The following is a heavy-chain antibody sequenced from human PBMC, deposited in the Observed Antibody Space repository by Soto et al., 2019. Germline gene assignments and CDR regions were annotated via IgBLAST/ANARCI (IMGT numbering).Heavy chain of an antibody. D-gene: IGHD3-22*01. CDR3: TKTMISTPGANWCDP. V-gene: IGHV3-23*01. CDR1: GLRISSYA. Sequence: SWGSLRLSCTASGLRISSYAMGCCGHSAVKWLEWVSGISGSGATTHYADSVKGRFTISRDNSRNTLYLQMNSLRAEDTAVYYCTKTMISTPGANWCDPWGQGTLVTVS. J-gene: IGHJ5*02. CDR2: ISGSGATT.